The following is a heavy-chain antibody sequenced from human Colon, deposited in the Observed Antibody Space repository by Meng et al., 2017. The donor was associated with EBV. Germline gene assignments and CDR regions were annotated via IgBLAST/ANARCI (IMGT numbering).Heavy chain of an antibody. CDR3: ARRGSRSGWYAYDY. J-gene: IGHJ4*02. V-gene: IGHV4-39*02. CDR1: GGSISSDTYY. D-gene: IGHD6-19*01. CDR2: LYYSGST. Sequence: QLPEAGLVLVTPSVSLSLTCTVSGGSISSDTYYWGWSRQPPGKGLEWIGSLYYSGSTYSNPSLKSRVTISVDTSKDHFSLKLSSVTAADTAVYYCARRGSRSGWYAYDYWGQGTLVTVSS.